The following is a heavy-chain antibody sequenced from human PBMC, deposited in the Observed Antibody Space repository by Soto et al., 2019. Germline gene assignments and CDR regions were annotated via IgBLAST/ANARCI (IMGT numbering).Heavy chain of an antibody. CDR2: IYPGDYDT. CDR1: GYSFISYW. J-gene: IGHJ6*02. D-gene: IGHD1-1*01. Sequence: GESLKISCKGSGYSFISYWIGWVRQMPGKGLEWMGNIYPGDYDTRYSPSFQGQVTISADKSITTAYLQWSSLKASDTAMYYCARHALPGGGTGHGMDVCGQGTTVTVSS. V-gene: IGHV5-51*01. CDR3: ARHALPGGGTGHGMDV.